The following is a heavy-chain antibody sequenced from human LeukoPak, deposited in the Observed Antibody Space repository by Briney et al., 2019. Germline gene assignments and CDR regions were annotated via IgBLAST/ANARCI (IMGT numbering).Heavy chain of an antibody. D-gene: IGHD2-2*01. CDR1: GGSISSSTYH. Sequence: SETLSLTCTVSGGSISSSTYHWGWIRQPPGKGLEWIGSIHYSGSTYNNPSLKSRVTISVDTSKNQFSLKLNSVTAADSGVYYCTRGYCSSSGCSGVGYKDVWGKGTTVTVSS. CDR3: TRGYCSSSGCSGVGYKDV. J-gene: IGHJ6*03. V-gene: IGHV4-39*01. CDR2: IHYSGST.